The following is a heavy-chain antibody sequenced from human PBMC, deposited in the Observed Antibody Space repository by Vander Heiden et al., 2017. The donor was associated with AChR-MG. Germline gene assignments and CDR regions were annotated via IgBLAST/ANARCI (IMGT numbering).Heavy chain of an antibody. V-gene: IGHV3-33*01. CDR2: IWYDGSNK. CDR3: VREPDLDPGVGFDI. D-gene: IGHD3-9*01. CDR1: GFTSGSYG. Sequence: QVQLVESGGGVVQPGRSLRLSCAASGFTSGSYGMHWVRQAPGKGLEWVAVIWYDGSNKYYADSVKGRFTISRDNSKNTLYLQMNSLRAEDTAVYYCVREPDLDPGVGFDIWGQGTMVTVSS. J-gene: IGHJ3*02.